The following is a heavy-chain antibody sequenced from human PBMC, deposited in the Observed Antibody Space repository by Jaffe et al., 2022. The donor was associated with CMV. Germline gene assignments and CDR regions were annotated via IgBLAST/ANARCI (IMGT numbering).Heavy chain of an antibody. CDR3: ARRTSARFGYYGSGSYYRGRDYYYYYYMDV. J-gene: IGHJ6*03. CDR2: IYYSGST. D-gene: IGHD3-10*01. Sequence: QVQLQESGPGLVKPSETLSLTCTVSGGSISSYYWSWIRQPPGKGLEWIGYIYYSGSTNYNPSLKSRVTISVDTSKNQFSLKLSSVTAADTAVYYCARRTSARFGYYGSGSYYRGRDYYYYYYMDVWGKGTTVTVSS. CDR1: GGSISSYY. V-gene: IGHV4-59*08.